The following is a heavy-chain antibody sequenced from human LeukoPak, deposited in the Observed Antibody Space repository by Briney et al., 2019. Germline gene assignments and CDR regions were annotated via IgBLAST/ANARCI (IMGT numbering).Heavy chain of an antibody. CDR3: ARVGVRSGITIFGVVTTNDY. D-gene: IGHD3-3*01. J-gene: IGHJ4*02. V-gene: IGHV4-31*03. CDR2: IYYSGST. CDR1: GGSISSGGYH. Sequence: PSETLSLTCTVSGGSISSGGYHWSWIRQHPGKGLEWIGYIYYSGSTYYNPSLKSRVTISVDTSKNQFSLKLSSVTAADTAVYYCARVGVRSGITIFGVVTTNDYWGQGTLVTVSS.